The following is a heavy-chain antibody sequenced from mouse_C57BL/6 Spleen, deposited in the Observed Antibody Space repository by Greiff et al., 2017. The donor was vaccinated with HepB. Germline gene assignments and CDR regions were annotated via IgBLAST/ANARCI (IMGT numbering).Heavy chain of an antibody. D-gene: IGHD1-1*01. Sequence: QVQLQQPGAELVKPGASVKLSCKASGYTFTSYWMQWVKQRPGQGLEWIGEIDPSDSYTNYNQKFKGKATLTVDTSSSTAYMQLSSLTSEDSAVYYCAREGFITTVVRKFYFDYWGQGTTLTVSS. CDR1: GYTFTSYW. J-gene: IGHJ2*01. CDR3: AREGFITTVVRKFYFDY. V-gene: IGHV1-50*01. CDR2: IDPSDSYT.